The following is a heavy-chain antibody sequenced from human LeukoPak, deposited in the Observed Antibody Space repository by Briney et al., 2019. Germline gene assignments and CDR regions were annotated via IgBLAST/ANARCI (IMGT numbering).Heavy chain of an antibody. Sequence: GGSLRLSCAASGFTFSSYSMNWVRQAPGKGLEWVSYISSSSSTIYYADSVKGRFTISRDNSKNTLYLQMNSLRAEDTAVYYCAKDGGGYSSSWGQGTLVTVSS. D-gene: IGHD6-13*01. V-gene: IGHV3-48*01. CDR2: ISSSSSTI. CDR1: GFTFSSYS. J-gene: IGHJ5*02. CDR3: AKDGGGYSSS.